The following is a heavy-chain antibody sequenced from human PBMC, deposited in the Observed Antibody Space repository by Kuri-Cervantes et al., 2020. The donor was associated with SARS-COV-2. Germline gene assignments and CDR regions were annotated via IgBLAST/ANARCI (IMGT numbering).Heavy chain of an antibody. CDR1: GFTVSSNY. CDR2: IYSGGST. Sequence: LTCAASGFTVSSNYMSWVRQAPGKGLEWVSVIYSGGSTYYADSVKGRFTISRDDSKNMAFLQMNSLKTEDTAVYYCTTLIDYWGQGALVTVSS. J-gene: IGHJ4*02. CDR3: TTLIDY. V-gene: IGHV3-53*01.